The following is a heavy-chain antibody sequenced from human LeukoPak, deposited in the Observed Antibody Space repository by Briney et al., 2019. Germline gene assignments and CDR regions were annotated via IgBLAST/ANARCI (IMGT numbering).Heavy chain of an antibody. D-gene: IGHD2-2*01. V-gene: IGHV4-34*01. CDR3: ARGILPAYYFDS. Sequence: SETLSLTCAVYGGSFSGDYWSWIRQSPGKWLEWIAEIHYSGSASYNPSLKRRVTISGDPSKNQVSLRVTSVPAADTPEYYCARGILPAYYFDSWGQGSLVTVSS. CDR1: GGSFSGDY. CDR2: IHYSGSA. J-gene: IGHJ4*02.